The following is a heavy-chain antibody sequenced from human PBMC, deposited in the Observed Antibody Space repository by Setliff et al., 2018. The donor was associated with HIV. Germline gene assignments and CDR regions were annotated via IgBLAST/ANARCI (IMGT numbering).Heavy chain of an antibody. V-gene: IGHV1-69*13. Sequence: SVKVSCKASGFTFNHYALSWVRQAPGQRPEWMGGTNSQSDIANYAQRFQGRVTITADESTNTAYMELSSLRSEDTAVYYCAGLYGDYGGGYWGHGTLVTVSS. CDR3: AGLYGDYGGGY. CDR1: GFTFNHYA. J-gene: IGHJ4*01. CDR2: TNSQSDIA. D-gene: IGHD4-17*01.